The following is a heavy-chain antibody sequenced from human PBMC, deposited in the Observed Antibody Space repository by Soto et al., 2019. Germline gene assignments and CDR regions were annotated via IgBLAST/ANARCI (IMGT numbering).Heavy chain of an antibody. V-gene: IGHV3-74*01. CDR1: GFTFSSYW. CDR2: INSDGSCT. Sequence: PGGSLRLSCAASGFTFSSYWMHWVRQAPGKGLVWVSRINSDGSCTSYADSVKGRFTISRDNAKNTLYLQMNSLRAEDTAVYYCARDSTVVTPHDPPLNYYGMDVWGQGTTVTVSS. CDR3: ARDSTVVTPHDPPLNYYGMDV. J-gene: IGHJ6*02. D-gene: IGHD4-17*01.